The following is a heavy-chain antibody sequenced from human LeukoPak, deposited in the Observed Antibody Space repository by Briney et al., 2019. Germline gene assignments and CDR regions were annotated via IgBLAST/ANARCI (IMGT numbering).Heavy chain of an antibody. Sequence: GESLKISCEGSGYRFTSYSIAWVRQMPGKGLEWMGIIYPSDSNTRYSPSFQGQVTISADKSISTAYLQWTSLKASDTAMYYCARWSIDTASDYWGQGTLVTVSS. CDR2: IYPSDSNT. D-gene: IGHD5-18*01. J-gene: IGHJ4*02. V-gene: IGHV5-51*01. CDR3: ARWSIDTASDY. CDR1: GYRFTSYS.